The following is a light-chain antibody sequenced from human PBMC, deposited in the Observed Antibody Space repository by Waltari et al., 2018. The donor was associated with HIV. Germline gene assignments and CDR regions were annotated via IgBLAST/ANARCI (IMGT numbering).Light chain of an antibody. CDR3: ALYVGGGIYA. J-gene: IGLJ1*01. CDR1: AGSVCTTYD. V-gene: IGLV8-61*01. CDR2: HSI. Sequence: QTVVTQEPSFSVSPGETVTLNGDLTAGSVCTTYDPSWYQQAPGHAPRVLISHSIIRSSGVPDRFSRASLRNKATLPIPGAQAHDESHYYFALYVGGGIYAVGPGTEVTVL.